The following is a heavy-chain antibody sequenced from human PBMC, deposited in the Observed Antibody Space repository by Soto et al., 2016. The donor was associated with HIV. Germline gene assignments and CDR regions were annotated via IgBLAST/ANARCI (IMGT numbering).Heavy chain of an antibody. J-gene: IGHJ4*02. Sequence: EVQLVESGGGLVQPGGSLRLSCAASGFTFSSYWMHWVRQAPGKGLVWVSRINSDRSSTSYADSVKGRFTISRDNAKNTLYLQMNSLRAEDTAVYYCARATRAYYDFWSGYYTLTDYWGQGTLVTVSS. CDR2: INSDRSST. CDR1: GFTFSSYW. D-gene: IGHD3-3*01. V-gene: IGHV3-74*01. CDR3: ARATRAYYDFWSGYYTLTDY.